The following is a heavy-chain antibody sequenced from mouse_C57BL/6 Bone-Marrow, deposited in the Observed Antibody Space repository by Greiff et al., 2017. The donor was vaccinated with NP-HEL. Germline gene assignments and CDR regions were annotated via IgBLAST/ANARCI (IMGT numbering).Heavy chain of an antibody. V-gene: IGHV1-55*01. CDR2: IYPGSGST. CDR1: GYTFTSYW. J-gene: IGHJ4*01. D-gene: IGHD1-1*02. Sequence: QVQLQQPGAELVKPGASVKMSCKASGYTFTSYWITWVKQRPGQGLEWIGDIYPGSGSTNYNEKFKSKATRTVVTSSRTAYMQLSSLTSEDSAVYYGARNYAAMDYWGQGTSVTVSS. CDR3: ARNYAAMDY.